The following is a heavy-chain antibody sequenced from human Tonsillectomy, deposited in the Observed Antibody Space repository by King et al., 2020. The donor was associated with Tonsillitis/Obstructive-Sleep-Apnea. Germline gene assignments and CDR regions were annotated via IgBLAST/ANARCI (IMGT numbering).Heavy chain of an antibody. Sequence: SLKGRFTISRDNAKNSLYLQMNNLRAEDTAVYYCATSSPSASEALDNWGQGT. V-gene: IGHV3-48*03. CDR3: ATSSPSASEALDN. D-gene: IGHD6-6*01. J-gene: IGHJ3*02.